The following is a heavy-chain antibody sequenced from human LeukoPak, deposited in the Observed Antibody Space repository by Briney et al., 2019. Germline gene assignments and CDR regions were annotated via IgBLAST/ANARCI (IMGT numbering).Heavy chain of an antibody. J-gene: IGHJ4*02. V-gene: IGHV3-23*01. Sequence: PGGSLRLSCAASGFTFSSYAMSWVRQAPGKGLEWVSAISGSGGSTYYADSVKGRFTISRDNSKTTLYLQMNSLRAEDTAVYYCAKKLWFGELRVEYYFDYWGQGTLVTVSS. CDR1: GFTFSSYA. CDR2: ISGSGGST. CDR3: AKKLWFGELRVEYYFDY. D-gene: IGHD3-10*01.